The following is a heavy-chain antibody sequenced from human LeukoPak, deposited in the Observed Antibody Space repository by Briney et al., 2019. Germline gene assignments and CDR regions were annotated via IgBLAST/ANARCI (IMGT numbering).Heavy chain of an antibody. CDR1: GFTFSSYA. J-gene: IGHJ4*02. D-gene: IGHD4-17*01. CDR2: VSGSGGST. CDR3: GTLGMTTVTPRDY. V-gene: IGHV3-23*01. Sequence: GGSLRLSCAASGFTFSSYAMSWVRQAPGKGLEWVSAVSGSGGSTYYADSVKGRFTISRDNSKNTLYLQMNSLRAEDTAVYYCGTLGMTTVTPRDYWGQGTLVTVSS.